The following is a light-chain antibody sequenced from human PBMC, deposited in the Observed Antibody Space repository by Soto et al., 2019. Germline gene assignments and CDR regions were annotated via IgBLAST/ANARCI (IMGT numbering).Light chain of an antibody. V-gene: IGLV2-14*01. Sequence: QSVLTQPASVSGSPGQSITISCTGTSSDVGGYKYVSWFQHHPGKAPKLINYEVSFRPSGVSNRFSGSKCGDTASLTISGFQAEDEADYYCSSFTNTITRYAFGTGTKV. CDR3: SSFTNTITRYA. CDR1: SSDVGGYKY. CDR2: EVS. J-gene: IGLJ1*01.